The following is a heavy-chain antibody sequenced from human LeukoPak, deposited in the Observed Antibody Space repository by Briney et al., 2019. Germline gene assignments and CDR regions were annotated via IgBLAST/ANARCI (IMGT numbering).Heavy chain of an antibody. CDR3: ARAREEYSTGRSCTNFDY. CDR1: GFTLSGYS. Sequence: GGSLRLSCAASGFTLSGYSMNWVRQAPGKGLEWVSSISTSGSDIYYADSLKGRFTVSRDNARNSPFLQMNSLRAEDTAVYFCARAREEYSTGRSCTNFDYWGQGTLVTASS. J-gene: IGHJ4*02. CDR2: ISTSGSDI. D-gene: IGHD2-15*01. V-gene: IGHV3-21*01.